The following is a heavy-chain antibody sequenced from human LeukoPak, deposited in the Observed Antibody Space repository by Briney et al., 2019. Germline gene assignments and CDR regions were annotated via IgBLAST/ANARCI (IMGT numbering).Heavy chain of an antibody. J-gene: IGHJ4*02. CDR2: INHSGST. Sequence: SETLSLTCAVYGGSFSGYYWSWIRQPPGKGLEWIGEINHSGSTNYNPSPKSRVTISVDTSKNQFSLRLSSVTAADTAVYYCARERPSYYDILTGYYPRSLPYYFDYWGQGTLVTVSS. V-gene: IGHV4-34*01. CDR3: ARERPSYYDILTGYYPRSLPYYFDY. CDR1: GGSFSGYY. D-gene: IGHD3-9*01.